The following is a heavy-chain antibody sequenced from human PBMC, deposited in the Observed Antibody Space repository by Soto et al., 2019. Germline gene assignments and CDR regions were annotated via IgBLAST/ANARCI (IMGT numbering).Heavy chain of an antibody. J-gene: IGHJ6*02. D-gene: IGHD3-10*01. CDR1: GGTFSSYA. CDR2: IIPIFGTA. Sequence: QVQLVQSGAEVKKPGSSVKVSCKASGGTFSSYAISWVRQAPGQGLEWMGGIIPIFGTANYAQKFQGRVTITAEKSTSTGGMGRSSMRSEDTAVYYCASGGFGELWGGNTHYYYYYGMDVWGQGTTVTVSS. V-gene: IGHV1-69*06. CDR3: ASGGFGELWGGNTHYYYYYGMDV.